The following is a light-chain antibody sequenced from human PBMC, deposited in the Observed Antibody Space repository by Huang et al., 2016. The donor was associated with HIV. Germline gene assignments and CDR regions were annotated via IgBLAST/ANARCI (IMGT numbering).Light chain of an antibody. CDR2: DAS. V-gene: IGKV1-33*01. Sequence: DIQMTQPPSSLSASVGDRVTITCQASQDISHFLNWYQQKPGKAPKLLIYDASNLRTGVPSRFSGGGAGTDFIFTISSLQPEDIATYYCQQYDNPVTFGQGTKVEIK. J-gene: IGKJ2*01. CDR1: QDISHF. CDR3: QQYDNPVT.